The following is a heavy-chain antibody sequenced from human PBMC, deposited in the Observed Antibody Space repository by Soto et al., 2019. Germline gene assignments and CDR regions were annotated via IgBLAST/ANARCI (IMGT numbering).Heavy chain of an antibody. V-gene: IGHV3-33*01. CDR3: ARDRYYDSSGYYSATLDY. Sequence: QVQLVESGGGVVQPGRSLRLSCAASGFTFSSYGMHWVRQAPGKGLEWVAVIWYDGSNKYYADSVKGRFTISRDNSKNSLYRQMNSLRAEDTAVYYCARDRYYDSSGYYSATLDYWGQGTLVTVSS. D-gene: IGHD3-22*01. CDR2: IWYDGSNK. J-gene: IGHJ4*02. CDR1: GFTFSSYG.